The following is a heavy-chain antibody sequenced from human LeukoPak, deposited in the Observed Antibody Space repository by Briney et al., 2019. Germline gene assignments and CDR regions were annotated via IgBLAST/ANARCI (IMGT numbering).Heavy chain of an antibody. CDR3: AGTSGSYYGDFDY. V-gene: IGHV1-8*01. CDR1: GYTSTSYD. J-gene: IGHJ4*02. CDR2: MNPNSGNT. D-gene: IGHD1-26*01. Sequence: ASVKVSCKVSGYTSTSYDINWVRQSTGHGLEWMGWMNPNSGNTGYAQKFQGRVTMTRNTSISTAYMELSSLRSEDTAVYYCAGTSGSYYGDFDYWGQGTLVTVSS.